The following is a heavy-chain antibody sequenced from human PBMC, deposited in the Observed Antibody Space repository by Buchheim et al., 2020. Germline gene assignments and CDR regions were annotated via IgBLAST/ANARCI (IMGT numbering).Heavy chain of an antibody. D-gene: IGHD4-23*01. CDR2: ISGSGGST. Sequence: EVQLLESGGGLVQPGGSLRLSCAASGFTFSSYAMSWVRQAPGKGLEWVSAISGSGGSTYYADSVTGRFTISRATSKNPVYLQMNSLRAEDTAVYYCAKAVGDYGGTFDYWGQGTL. CDR1: GFTFSSYA. V-gene: IGHV3-23*01. J-gene: IGHJ4*02. CDR3: AKAVGDYGGTFDY.